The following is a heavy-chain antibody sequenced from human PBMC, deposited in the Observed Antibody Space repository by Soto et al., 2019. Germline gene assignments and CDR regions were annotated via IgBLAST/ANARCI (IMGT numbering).Heavy chain of an antibody. D-gene: IGHD2-2*01. Sequence: ASVKVSCKASGYTFTSYYMHWVRQAPGQGLEWMRIINTSGGSTSYAQKFQGRVTMTRDTSTSTVYMELSSLRSEDTAVYYCARDRKEDIVVVPAAMWYYYYYYGMDVWGQGTTVTVSS. CDR2: INTSGGST. CDR3: ARDRKEDIVVVPAAMWYYYYYYGMDV. V-gene: IGHV1-46*01. CDR1: GYTFTSYY. J-gene: IGHJ6*02.